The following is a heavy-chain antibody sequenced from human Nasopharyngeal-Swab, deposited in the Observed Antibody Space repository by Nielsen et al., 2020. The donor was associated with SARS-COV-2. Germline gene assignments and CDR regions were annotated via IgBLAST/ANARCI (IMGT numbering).Heavy chain of an antibody. CDR3: AKTVKWAFDI. Sequence: GESLKISCAASGSIFDDYAMHWVRQAPGKGLEWVSGISWNSGSIGYADSVKGRFTISSDNAKNSLYLQMNSLRAEDTALYYCAKTVKWAFDIWGQGTMVTVSS. CDR2: ISWNSGSI. CDR1: GSIFDDYA. J-gene: IGHJ3*02. D-gene: IGHD1-26*01. V-gene: IGHV3-9*01.